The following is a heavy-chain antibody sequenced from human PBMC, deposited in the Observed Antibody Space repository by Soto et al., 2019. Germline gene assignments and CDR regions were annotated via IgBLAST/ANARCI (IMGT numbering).Heavy chain of an antibody. J-gene: IGHJ6*02. CDR1: GGSISSYY. D-gene: IGHD5-12*01. Sequence: PSETLSLTCTVSGGSISSYYWSWIRQPPGKGLEWIGHIYYSGSTNYNPSLKSRVTISVDTSKNQFSLKLSSVTAADTAVYYCARQLEVATTETSYYYYGMDVWGQGTTVTVSS. V-gene: IGHV4-59*01. CDR3: ARQLEVATTETSYYYYGMDV. CDR2: IYYSGST.